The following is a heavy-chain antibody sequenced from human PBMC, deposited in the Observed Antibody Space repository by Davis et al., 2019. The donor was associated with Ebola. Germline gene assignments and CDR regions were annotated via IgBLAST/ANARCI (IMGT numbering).Heavy chain of an antibody. J-gene: IGHJ5*02. CDR2: IRYDGSNK. V-gene: IGHV3-30*02. Sequence: GESLKISCAASGFTFSSYGMHWVRQASGKGLEWVAFIRYDGSNKYYADSVKGRFTISRDNSKNTLFVQMNSLRTEDTAVYYCARDRYNWNLRRWFDPWGQGTLVTVSS. CDR3: ARDRYNWNLRRWFDP. D-gene: IGHD1-1*01. CDR1: GFTFSSYG.